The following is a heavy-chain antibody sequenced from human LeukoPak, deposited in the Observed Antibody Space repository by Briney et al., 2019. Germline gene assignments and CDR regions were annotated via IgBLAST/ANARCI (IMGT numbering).Heavy chain of an antibody. CDR3: ARDRTAWSGYYNYYYGMDV. D-gene: IGHD3-3*01. CDR1: GSSISSYY. Sequence: SETLSLTCTVSGSSISSYYWSWIRQPPGKGLEWIGYIYYSGSTNYNPSLKSRVTISVDTSKNQFSLKLSSVTAADTAVYYCARDRTAWSGYYNYYYGMDVWGQGTTVTVSS. V-gene: IGHV4-59*01. J-gene: IGHJ6*02. CDR2: IYYSGST.